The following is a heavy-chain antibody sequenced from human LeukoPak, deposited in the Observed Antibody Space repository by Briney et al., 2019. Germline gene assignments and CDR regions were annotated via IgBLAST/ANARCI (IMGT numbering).Heavy chain of an antibody. D-gene: IGHD3-22*01. V-gene: IGHV4-34*01. Sequence: SETLSLTCAVYGGSFSGYYWTWIRQPPGKGLEWIGEINHSGSTNYNPSLKSRVTISVDTSMNQFSLKLSSVTAADTAVYYCARVSPYDSSGYYYVPQPYFDYWGQGTLVTVSS. CDR1: GGSFSGYY. CDR3: ARVSPYDSSGYYYVPQPYFDY. J-gene: IGHJ4*02. CDR2: INHSGST.